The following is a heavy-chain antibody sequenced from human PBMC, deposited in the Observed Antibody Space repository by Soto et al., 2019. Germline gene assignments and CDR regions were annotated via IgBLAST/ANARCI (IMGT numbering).Heavy chain of an antibody. CDR1: GFTFSSYS. V-gene: IGHV3-21*01. Sequence: PGGSLRLSCAASGFTFSSYSMNWVRQAPGKGLEWVSSISSSSSYIYYADSVKGRFTIFRDNAKNSLYLQMNSLRAEDPAVYYCASRPSLEDFWSGHPLLPDYWGQGTLVTVST. D-gene: IGHD3-3*01. CDR2: ISSSSSYI. J-gene: IGHJ4*02. CDR3: ASRPSLEDFWSGHPLLPDY.